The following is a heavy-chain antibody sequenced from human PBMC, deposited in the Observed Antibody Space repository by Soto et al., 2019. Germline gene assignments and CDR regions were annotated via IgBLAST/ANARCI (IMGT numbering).Heavy chain of an antibody. Sequence: SETLSLTCAVYGGSFSGYYWSWIRQPPGKGLEWIGEINHSGSTNYNPSLKSRVTIPVDTSKNQFSLKLSSVTAADTAVYYCARSAIAVAGTDYWGQGTLVTVSS. CDR3: ARSAIAVAGTDY. J-gene: IGHJ4*02. CDR2: INHSGST. V-gene: IGHV4-34*01. CDR1: GGSFSGYY. D-gene: IGHD6-19*01.